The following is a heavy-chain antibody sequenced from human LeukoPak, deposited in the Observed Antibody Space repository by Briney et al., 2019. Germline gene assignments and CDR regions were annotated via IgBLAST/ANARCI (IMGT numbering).Heavy chain of an antibody. CDR1: GFTFINAW. CDR3: AAGTGKSDFDY. V-gene: IGHV3-15*01. CDR2: VKSKADDEAT. D-gene: IGHD3-10*01. J-gene: IGHJ4*02. Sequence: PGGSLRLSCVASGFTFINAWMNWVRQTPGKGLEWVGRVKSKADDEATDYAAPVKGRFTVSRDDSKNMLYLQMSNLKTEDTGLYYCAAGTGKSDFDYWGQGTLVTASS.